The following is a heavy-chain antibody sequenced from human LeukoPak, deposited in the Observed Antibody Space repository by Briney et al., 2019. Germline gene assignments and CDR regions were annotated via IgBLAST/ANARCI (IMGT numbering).Heavy chain of an antibody. J-gene: IGHJ5*02. V-gene: IGHV1-69*05. CDR1: GGTFSSYA. CDR2: IMPLFGTA. Sequence: SVKVSREASGGTFSSYAISWVRQAPGQGLEWLGGIMPLFGTAGYAQKFQGRVTITKDESTRTVYLELTSLTSDDTAVYYCARDVHGDYGSGWFDPWGQGTLVSVSS. CDR3: ARDVHGDYGSGWFDP. D-gene: IGHD4-17*01.